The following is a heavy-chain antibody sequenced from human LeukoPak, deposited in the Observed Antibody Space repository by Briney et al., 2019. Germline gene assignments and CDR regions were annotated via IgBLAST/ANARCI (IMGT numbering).Heavy chain of an antibody. Sequence: ASVKVSCXASGGTFSSYTISWVRQAPGQGLEWMGRIIPILGIANYAQKFQGRVTITADKSTSTAYMELSSLRSEDTAVYYCASEHYCSSTSCYGDAFDIWGQGTMVTVSS. CDR2: IIPILGIA. CDR3: ASEHYCSSTSCYGDAFDI. CDR1: GGTFSSYT. J-gene: IGHJ3*02. D-gene: IGHD2-2*01. V-gene: IGHV1-69*02.